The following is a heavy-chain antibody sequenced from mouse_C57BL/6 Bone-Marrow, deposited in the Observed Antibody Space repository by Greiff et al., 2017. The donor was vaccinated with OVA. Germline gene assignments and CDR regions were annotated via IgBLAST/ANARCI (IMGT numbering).Heavy chain of an antibody. V-gene: IGHV5-17*01. CDR1: GFTFSDYG. CDR3: ARRYYGSSYGGFAY. Sequence: EVQGVESGGGLVKPGGSLKLSCAASGFTFSDYGMHWVRQAPEKGLEWVAYISSGSSTIYYADTVKGRFTISRDNAKNTLSLQMTSLRSEDTAMYYCARRYYGSSYGGFAYWGQGTLVTVSA. D-gene: IGHD1-1*01. CDR2: ISSGSSTI. J-gene: IGHJ3*01.